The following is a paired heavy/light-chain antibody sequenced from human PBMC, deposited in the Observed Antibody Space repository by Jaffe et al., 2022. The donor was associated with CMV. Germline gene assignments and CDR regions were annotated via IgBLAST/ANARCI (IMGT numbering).Heavy chain of an antibody. CDR1: GYTFISYY. V-gene: IGHV1-46*01. Sequence: QVQLVQSGAEVKKPGASVKLSCKASGYTFISYYMQWVRQVPGQGFEWMGVLNPNGGGTTYAPKFKGRVSMTRDTSTNTVYMELTGLNSEDTAVYYCAKDRAAVAGRYFYYGFDVWGPGTTVTVSS. D-gene: IGHD6-19*01. J-gene: IGHJ6*02. CDR3: AKDRAAVAGRYFYYGFDV. CDR2: LNPNGGGT.
Light chain of an antibody. CDR2: ENN. CDR1: SSDIGNNY. Sequence: QSVLTQPPSVSAAPGQMVTISCYGTSSDIGNNYVSWYQQIPGTVPKLLIYENNKRPSGIPDRFSGSKSGSSASLGITGLQTGDEADYFCASWDNSRGTWVFGGGTELTVL. CDR3: ASWDNSRGTWV. J-gene: IGLJ3*02. V-gene: IGLV1-51*02.